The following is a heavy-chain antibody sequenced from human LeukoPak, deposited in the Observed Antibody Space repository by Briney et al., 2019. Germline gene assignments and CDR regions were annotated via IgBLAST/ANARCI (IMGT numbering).Heavy chain of an antibody. J-gene: IGHJ4*02. V-gene: IGHV4-39*02. D-gene: IGHD3-10*01. CDR1: SGSVSSASYY. CDR3: ARDVGSEFDY. CDR2: IHHSGST. Sequence: SETLSLTCTVSSGSVSSASYYWGWIRQPPGKGLEWVGTIHHSGSTSYNPFLKSRVIISVDSSKNQFSLRVTSVTAADTAVYYCARDVGSEFDYWGQGTLVTVSS.